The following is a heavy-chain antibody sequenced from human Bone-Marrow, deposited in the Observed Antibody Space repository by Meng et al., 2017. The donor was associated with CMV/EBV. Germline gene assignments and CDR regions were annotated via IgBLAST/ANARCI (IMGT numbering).Heavy chain of an antibody. CDR2: ISAYNGNT. Sequence: ASVKVSCKASGYTFTSYGISWVRQAPGQGLEWMGWISAYNGNTNYAQKLQGRVTMTTDTSTSTAYMGLRSLRSDDTAVYYCASPFWSVYYNGMDVWGQGTTVTVSS. CDR1: GYTFTSYG. J-gene: IGHJ6*02. V-gene: IGHV1-18*01. D-gene: IGHD3-3*01. CDR3: ASPFWSVYYNGMDV.